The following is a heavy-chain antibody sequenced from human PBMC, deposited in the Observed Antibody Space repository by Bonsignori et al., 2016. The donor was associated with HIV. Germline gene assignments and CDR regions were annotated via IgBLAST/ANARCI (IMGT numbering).Heavy chain of an antibody. V-gene: IGHV4-59*01. CDR2: IYHDGTT. D-gene: IGHD2-2*03. CDR3: ARVDRQMGRGGDYYMDV. J-gene: IGHJ6*03. CDR1: GGSIKSYY. Sequence: QVQLQESGPGLVKPSETLSLTCTVSGGSIKSYYWSWIRQPPGRGLEWIGYIYHDGTTNYNPSLKSRVTISVDTSKNQFSLKLRSVTTADTALYYCARVDRQMGRGGDYYMDVWGPRGHGHRLL.